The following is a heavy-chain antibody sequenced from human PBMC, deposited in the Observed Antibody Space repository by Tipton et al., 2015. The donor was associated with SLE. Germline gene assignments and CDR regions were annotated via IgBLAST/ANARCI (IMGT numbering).Heavy chain of an antibody. CDR3: AREEGP. CDR1: GYTFTNCG. CDR2: ISTYNGNA. V-gene: IGHV1-18*01. Sequence: QLVQSGPEVKKPGASVKVSCKASGYTFTNCGISWVRQAPGQGLEWLGWISTYNGNADYAQKVQGRVTMTRNTSISTAYMELSSLRSEDTAVYYCAREEGPWGQGTLVTVSS. J-gene: IGHJ5*02.